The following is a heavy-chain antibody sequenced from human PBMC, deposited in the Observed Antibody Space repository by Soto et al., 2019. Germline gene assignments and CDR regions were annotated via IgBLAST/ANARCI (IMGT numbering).Heavy chain of an antibody. Sequence: EVQLVESGGGLVTPGGSLTLSCAASGFSFSPAWMNWVRQAPGKGLEWVGLIKSKGGGGTADYAAPVKGRFIISRDYSKITIYLQMNSLKPEDTALYYCIWQQDFYYGRAVWGQGTTVTVSS. CDR1: GFSFSPAW. D-gene: IGHD6-13*01. J-gene: IGHJ6*02. CDR2: IKSKGGGGTA. CDR3: IWQQDFYYGRAV. V-gene: IGHV3-15*07.